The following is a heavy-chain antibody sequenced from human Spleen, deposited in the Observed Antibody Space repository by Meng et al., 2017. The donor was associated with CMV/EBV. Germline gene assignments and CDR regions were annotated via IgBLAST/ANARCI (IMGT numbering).Heavy chain of an antibody. CDR3: ARVRDYYESSGYLDN. J-gene: IGHJ4*02. D-gene: IGHD3-22*01. Sequence: SSSSVSTASYSWSWIRQPPGKGLEWIGYIYYSGNTRYNPSLKSRVTISVDTSKNQFSLELNSVTAADTAVYYCARVRDYYESSGYLDNWGQGTLVTVSS. V-gene: IGHV4-61*01. CDR2: IYYSGNT. CDR1: SSSVSTASYS.